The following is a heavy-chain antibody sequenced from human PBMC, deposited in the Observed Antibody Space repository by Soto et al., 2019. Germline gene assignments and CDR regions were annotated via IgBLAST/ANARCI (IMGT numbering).Heavy chain of an antibody. J-gene: IGHJ4*02. CDR3: ARDQGNTADYYFDY. Sequence: GGSLRLSCAASGFTFKTYAMHWVRQAPGKGLEWVAVISYDGGDKYSADSVRGRFTISRDNSQDTLYLQMNSLRTEDTAVYYCARDQGNTADYYFDYWGQGTLVTVSS. CDR2: ISYDGGDK. V-gene: IGHV3-30-3*01. CDR1: GFTFKTYA. D-gene: IGHD5-18*01.